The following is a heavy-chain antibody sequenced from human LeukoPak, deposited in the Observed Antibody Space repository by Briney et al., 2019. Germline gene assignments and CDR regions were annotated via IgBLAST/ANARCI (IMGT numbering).Heavy chain of an antibody. D-gene: IGHD6-13*01. CDR2: ISGSGGFT. Sequence: PGGSLRLSCAASGFTFSSYGMHWVRQAPGKGLEWVSAISGSGGFTYYADSVKGRFTISRDNSKNTLYLQMNSLRAEDTAVYYCAKQGRGLAAAYFDFWGQGTLVTVSS. V-gene: IGHV3-23*01. J-gene: IGHJ4*02. CDR1: GFTFSSYG. CDR3: AKQGRGLAAAYFDF.